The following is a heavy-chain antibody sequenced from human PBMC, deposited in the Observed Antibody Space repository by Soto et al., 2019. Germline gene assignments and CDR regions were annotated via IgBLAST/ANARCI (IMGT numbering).Heavy chain of an antibody. J-gene: IGHJ4*02. Sequence: SETLSLTCTVSGGSISSSSYYWGWIRQPPGKGLEWIGSIYYSGSTYYNLSLKSRVTISVDTSKNQFSLKLSSVTAADTAVYFCAILPGYCSGDSCRNDYWGQGTLVTVSS. V-gene: IGHV4-39*01. D-gene: IGHD2-15*01. CDR1: GGSISSSSYY. CDR2: IYYSGST. CDR3: AILPGYCSGDSCRNDY.